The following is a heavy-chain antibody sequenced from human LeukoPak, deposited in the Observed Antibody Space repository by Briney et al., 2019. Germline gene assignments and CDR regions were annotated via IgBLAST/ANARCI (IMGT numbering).Heavy chain of an antibody. CDR1: GFTFINHW. D-gene: IGHD3-10*01. V-gene: IGHV3-7*01. CDR3: VRDRGRDEDY. J-gene: IGHJ4*02. Sequence: GGSLRLSCVASGFTFINHWMTWVRQAPGKGLEWVAHAKQDGSEKHYVHSVKERFTLSRENAKNAVYLQMNSVRVEDTAVYYCVRDRGRDEDYWGQGILVTVSS. CDR2: AKQDGSEK.